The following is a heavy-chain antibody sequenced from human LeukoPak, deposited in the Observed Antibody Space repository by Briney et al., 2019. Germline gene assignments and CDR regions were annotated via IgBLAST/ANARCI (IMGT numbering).Heavy chain of an antibody. V-gene: IGHV5-51*01. CDR1: GYSFATYW. CDR2: IYPDDSDT. Sequence: GESLKISCKVSGYSFATYWIGWVRQLPGKGLEWMGIIYPDDSDTRYSPSFQGQVTISADKSISTAYLQWSSLKASDTAMYYCATPYPREYCSSTTCYFNYWGQGTLVTVSS. J-gene: IGHJ4*02. D-gene: IGHD2-2*01. CDR3: ATPYPREYCSSTTCYFNY.